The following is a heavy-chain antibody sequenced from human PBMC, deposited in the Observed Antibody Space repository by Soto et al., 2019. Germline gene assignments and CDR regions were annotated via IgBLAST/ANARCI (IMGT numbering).Heavy chain of an antibody. Sequence: QVQLVQSGAEEKKPGASVKVSCKASGYTFTSYAMHWVRQAPGQRLEWMGWINAGNGNTKYSQKFQGRVTITRDTAASTAYMELSSLRSEDTAVYYCARGPSIAVADYWGQGTLVTVSS. CDR3: ARGPSIAVADY. J-gene: IGHJ4*02. CDR2: INAGNGNT. D-gene: IGHD6-19*01. CDR1: GYTFTSYA. V-gene: IGHV1-3*05.